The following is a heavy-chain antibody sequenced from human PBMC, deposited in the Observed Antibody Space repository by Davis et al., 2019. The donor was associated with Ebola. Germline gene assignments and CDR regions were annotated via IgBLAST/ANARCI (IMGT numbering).Heavy chain of an antibody. Sequence: GESLKISCAASGFTFSSYGMHWVRQAPGKGLEWVAVIWYDGSNKYYADSVKGRFTISRDNPKNTLYLQMNSLRAEDTALYYCARADRGSYYQSDFDYWGQGTLVTVSS. CDR3: ARADRGSYYQSDFDY. V-gene: IGHV3-33*01. D-gene: IGHD1-26*01. J-gene: IGHJ4*02. CDR1: GFTFSSYG. CDR2: IWYDGSNK.